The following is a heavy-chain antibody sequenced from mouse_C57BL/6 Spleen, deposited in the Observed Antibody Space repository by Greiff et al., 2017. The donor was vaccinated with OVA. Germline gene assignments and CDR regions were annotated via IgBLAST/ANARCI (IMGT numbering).Heavy chain of an antibody. CDR2: FYPGDGDT. CDR3: ARSYYDYGLAY. J-gene: IGHJ3*01. V-gene: IGHV1-82*01. CDR1: GYAFSSYW. Sequence: QVQLKQSGPELVKPGASVKISCKASGYAFSSYWMNWVKQRPGKGLEWIGRFYPGDGDTNYNGKFKGKATLTADKSSSTAYMQLSSLTSDDSAVYFCARSYYDYGLAYWGQGTLVTVSA. D-gene: IGHD2-4*01.